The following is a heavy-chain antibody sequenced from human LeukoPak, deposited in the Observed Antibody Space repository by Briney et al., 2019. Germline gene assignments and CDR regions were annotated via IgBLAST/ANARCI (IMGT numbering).Heavy chain of an antibody. CDR3: ARAGTYYDFWSGLRDAFDI. D-gene: IGHD3-3*01. CDR1: GFTVSSNY. Sequence: GGSLRLSCAASGFTVSSNYMSWVRQAPGKGLEWVSVIYSGGSTYYADSVKGRFTISRDNSKNTLYLQMNSLRAEDTAVYYCARAGTYYDFWSGLRDAFDIWGQGTMVTVSS. J-gene: IGHJ3*02. V-gene: IGHV3-53*01. CDR2: IYSGGST.